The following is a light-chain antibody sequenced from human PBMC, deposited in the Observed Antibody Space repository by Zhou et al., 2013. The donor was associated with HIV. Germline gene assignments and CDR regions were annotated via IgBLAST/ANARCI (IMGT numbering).Light chain of an antibody. Sequence: AIQLTQSPSSLSASIGDRVSITCRASQGFSSALAWFQHKPGKAPKLLIYEASTLQSGVPSRFFGSRSGTDFTLTISSLQPDDFATYYCQHCDSYPWTFGQGTKVEIK. J-gene: IGKJ1*01. CDR3: QHCDSYPWT. V-gene: IGKV1-13*02. CDR2: EAS. CDR1: QGFSSA.